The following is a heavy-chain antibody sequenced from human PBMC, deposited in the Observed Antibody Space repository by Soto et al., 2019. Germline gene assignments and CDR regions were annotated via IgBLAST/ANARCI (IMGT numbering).Heavy chain of an antibody. CDR2: IIPILRST. CDR1: GGTFNSYA. Sequence: QVQLVQSGAEVKKPGSSVKVSCKASGGTFNSYALTWVRQAPGHGLEWMGGIIPILRSTNYAQKCKVRVTITANRSTSTAYMELSSLRSDDTAVYYCARVLHHPYGSGWRSLYWYFDFWGRGTLVTVSS. J-gene: IGHJ2*01. CDR3: ARVLHHPYGSGWRSLYWYFDF. V-gene: IGHV1-69*06. D-gene: IGHD6-19*01.